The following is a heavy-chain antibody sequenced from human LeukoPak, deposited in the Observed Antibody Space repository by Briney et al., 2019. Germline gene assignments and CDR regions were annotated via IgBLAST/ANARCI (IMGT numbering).Heavy chain of an antibody. D-gene: IGHD3-9*01. V-gene: IGHV2-5*08. CDR3: AHGSTNVWLYYYDS. J-gene: IGHJ4*02. CDR2: IYWDDDK. CDR1: GGSISSYYW. Sequence: TLSLTCTVSGGSISSYYWSWIRQPPGKALEWLAIIYWDDDKRYRQSLKNRLTITKDTSKNHVVLTMTNVDPVDTATYYCAHGSTNVWLYYYDSWGPGTLVTVSS.